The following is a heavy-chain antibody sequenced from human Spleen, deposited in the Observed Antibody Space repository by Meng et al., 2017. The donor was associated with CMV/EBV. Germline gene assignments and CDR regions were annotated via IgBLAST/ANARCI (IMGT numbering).Heavy chain of an antibody. J-gene: IGHJ6*02. D-gene: IGHD5-18*01. CDR3: AKGAAMAAKYYYYGMDV. Sequence: GGSLRLSCAASGFTFSSYAMTWVRQAPGKGLEWVSAISGSGGSTYYADSVKGRFTISRDNSKNTLYLQMNSLRAEDTALYYCAKGAAMAAKYYYYGMDVWGQGTTVTVSS. V-gene: IGHV3-23*01. CDR1: GFTFSSYA. CDR2: ISGSGGST.